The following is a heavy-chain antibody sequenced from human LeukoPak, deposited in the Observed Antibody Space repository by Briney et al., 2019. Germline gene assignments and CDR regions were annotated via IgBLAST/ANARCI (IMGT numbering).Heavy chain of an antibody. CDR1: GVSFTSYY. Sequence: PSETLSLTCTVSGVSFTSYYWSWLRQPAGKGLEWIGRIYTSGSTSYNPSLRSRLTMSVDTSKNQFSLNLSPVTAADTAVYYCARFTKDSSSSSGYYFDYWGQGTLVTVSS. CDR3: ARFTKDSSSSSGYYFDY. V-gene: IGHV4-4*07. D-gene: IGHD6-13*01. CDR2: IYTSGST. J-gene: IGHJ4*02.